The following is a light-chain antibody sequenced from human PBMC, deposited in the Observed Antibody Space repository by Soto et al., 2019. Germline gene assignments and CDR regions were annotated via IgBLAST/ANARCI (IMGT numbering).Light chain of an antibody. Sequence: DLPMTQSPSSLSASVGDRVTITCRASQSISTSLNWYQQKPGKAPRLLIHTTSSLQRGVPSRFSGSGSGTDFTLTVDSLQPDDFATYYCQQSYSTPTFGQGTKVEIK. CDR2: TTS. CDR3: QQSYSTPT. V-gene: IGKV1-39*01. CDR1: QSISTS. J-gene: IGKJ2*01.